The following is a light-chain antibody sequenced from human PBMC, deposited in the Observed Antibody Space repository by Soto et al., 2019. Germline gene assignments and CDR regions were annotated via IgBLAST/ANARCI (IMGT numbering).Light chain of an antibody. CDR2: GAS. CDR3: QQYGSSPLYT. Sequence: EIVLTQSPGTLSLSPGERATLSCRASQSVSRSYLAWYQQKPGRPPRLLIYGASSRATGIPDRFSGSGSGTNFTLTISRLEPEDFAVYYCQQYGSSPLYTFGQGTKLEIK. V-gene: IGKV3-20*01. J-gene: IGKJ2*01. CDR1: QSVSRSY.